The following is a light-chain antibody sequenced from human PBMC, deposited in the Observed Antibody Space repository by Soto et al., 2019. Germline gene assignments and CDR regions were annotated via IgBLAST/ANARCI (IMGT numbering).Light chain of an antibody. CDR3: CSYAGSGTVI. CDR2: EDN. J-gene: IGLJ2*01. CDR1: SSDVGSYSL. Sequence: QSALTQPASVSGSPGQSIAISCTGTSSDVGSYSLVSWYQQYPDKAPKLIIYEDNRRPAGISDRFSASKSGNTASLTISGLQAADEADFYCCSYAGSGTVIFGGGTKVTVL. V-gene: IGLV2-23*01.